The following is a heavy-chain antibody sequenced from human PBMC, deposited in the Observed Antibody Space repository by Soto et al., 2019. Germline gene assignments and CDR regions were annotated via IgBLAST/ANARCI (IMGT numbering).Heavy chain of an antibody. D-gene: IGHD1-1*01. J-gene: IGHJ5*02. CDR3: SSDPGRWDWLDP. Sequence: SQTLSLTCVISGDSVSSNNAAWNWVRQSPSRGLEWLGRTYYRSEWYYDYALSVKNRITINADASKNQFSLHLDSVTPEGTAVYYCSSDPGRWDWLDPWGQGILVTVSS. CDR1: GDSVSSNNAA. V-gene: IGHV6-1*01. CDR2: TYYRSEWYY.